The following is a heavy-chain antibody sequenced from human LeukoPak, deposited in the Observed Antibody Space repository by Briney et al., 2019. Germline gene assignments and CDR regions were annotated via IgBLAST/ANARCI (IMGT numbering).Heavy chain of an antibody. V-gene: IGHV4-34*01. CDR3: ARGRTPLLRAYYYYYYMDV. CDR2: INHSGST. CDR1: GGSFSGYY. Sequence: SETLSLTCAVYGGSFSGYYWSWIRQPPGKGLEWIGEINHSGSTNYNPSLKSRVTISVDTSKNPFSLKMSSVTAADTAVYYCARGRTPLLRAYYYYYYMDVWGKGTTVTVSS. D-gene: IGHD2/OR15-2a*01. J-gene: IGHJ6*03.